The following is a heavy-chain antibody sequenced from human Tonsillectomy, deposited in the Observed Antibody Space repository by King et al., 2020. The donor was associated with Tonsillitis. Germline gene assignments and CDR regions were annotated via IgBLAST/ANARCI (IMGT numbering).Heavy chain of an antibody. CDR1: GGSIRTDY. CDR2: IYYTGNT. CDR3: ARHSSVCFDGVCKEALLFD. J-gene: IGHJ4*02. V-gene: IGHV4-59*08. Sequence: VQLQESGPGQVKPSETLSLTCTVSGGSIRTDYWSWIRQTPGKGLEWIGNIYYTGNTKYNPALKSRVTILIDTSKNEFSLNLGSVIPADTAVYYCARHSSVCFDGVCKEALLFDWGQGTLVTVSS. D-gene: IGHD2-8*01.